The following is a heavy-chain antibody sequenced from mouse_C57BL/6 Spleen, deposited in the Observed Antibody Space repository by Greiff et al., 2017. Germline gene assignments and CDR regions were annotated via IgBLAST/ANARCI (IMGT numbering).Heavy chain of an antibody. J-gene: IGHJ4*01. Sequence: QVQLQQPGAELVRPGSSVKLSCKASGYTFTSYWMHWVKQRPIQGLEWIGNIDPSASETHYNQKFKDKAPLTVDKSSSTAYMQLSSLTSEDSAVYYCARSNYYGSSLYAMEYGGKGTSVTGSS. CDR3: ARSNYYGSSLYAMEY. CDR2: IDPSASET. D-gene: IGHD1-1*01. V-gene: IGHV1-52*01. CDR1: GYTFTSYW.